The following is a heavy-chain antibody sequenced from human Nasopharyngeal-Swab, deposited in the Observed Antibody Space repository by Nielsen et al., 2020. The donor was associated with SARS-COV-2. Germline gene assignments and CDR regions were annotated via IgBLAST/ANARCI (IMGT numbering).Heavy chain of an antibody. Sequence: GGSLRLSCAASGFTFSSYSMNWVRQAPGKGLEWVSSISSSSSYIYYADSVKGRFTISRDNAKNSLYLQMNSLRAEDTAVYYCASVLGMAGTLHYYGMDVWGQGTTVTVSS. J-gene: IGHJ6*02. D-gene: IGHD6-19*01. CDR2: ISSSSSYI. CDR3: ASVLGMAGTLHYYGMDV. V-gene: IGHV3-21*01. CDR1: GFTFSSYS.